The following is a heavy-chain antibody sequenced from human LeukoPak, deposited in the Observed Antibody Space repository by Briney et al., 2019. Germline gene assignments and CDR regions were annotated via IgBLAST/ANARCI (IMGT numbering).Heavy chain of an antibody. CDR3: VADLSTVTTLAFDI. Sequence: SVKVSCKASGFTFTSSAIQWVRQARGQRLEWVGWIVVGSGNTNYAQRFQEKVTITRDMSTSTAYMELSNLSSEDTALYYCVADLSTVTTLAFDIWGQGTVVTVSS. CDR1: GFTFTSSA. J-gene: IGHJ3*02. CDR2: IVVGSGNT. D-gene: IGHD4-17*01. V-gene: IGHV1-58*02.